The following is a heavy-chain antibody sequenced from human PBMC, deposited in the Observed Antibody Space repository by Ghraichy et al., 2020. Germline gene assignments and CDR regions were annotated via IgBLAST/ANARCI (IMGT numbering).Heavy chain of an antibody. J-gene: IGHJ6*03. CDR1: GGSFSGYY. V-gene: IGHV4-34*01. D-gene: IGHD1-26*01. CDR2: INHSGST. Sequence: SETLSLTCAVYGGSFSGYYWSWIRQPPGKGLEWIGEINHSGSTNYNPSLKSRVTISVDTSKNQFSLKLSSVTAADTAVYYCARGRSGSYNRHLYYYYYMDVWGKGTTVTVSS. CDR3: ARGRSGSYNRHLYYYYYMDV.